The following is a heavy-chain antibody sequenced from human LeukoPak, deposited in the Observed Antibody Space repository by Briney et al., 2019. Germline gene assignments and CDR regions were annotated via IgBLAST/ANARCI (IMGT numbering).Heavy chain of an antibody. V-gene: IGHV1-69*04. D-gene: IGHD6-19*01. CDR1: GGTFSSDA. J-gene: IGHJ5*02. CDR2: VIPYLGII. CDR3: ARDTAVAPTSNWFDP. Sequence: EASVKVSCKTSGGTFSSDAISWVRQAPGLGLEWMGRVIPYLGIIDYAQKFQGRVTISADKSTNTAYMEMNSLTSEDTALYYCARDTAVAPTSNWFDPWGQGTLVTVSS.